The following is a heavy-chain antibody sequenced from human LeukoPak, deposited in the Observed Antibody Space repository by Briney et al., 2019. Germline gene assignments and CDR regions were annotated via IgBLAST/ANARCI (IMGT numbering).Heavy chain of an antibody. CDR1: GGSISSYY. V-gene: IGHV4-59*01. Sequence: SETLSLTCTVSGGSISSYYWSWIRQPPGKGLEWIGYIYYSGSTNYNPSLKSRVTISVDTSKNQFSLKLSSVTTADTAVYYCARDRSSGYYTDAFDIWGQGTLVTVSS. CDR3: ARDRSSGYYTDAFDI. J-gene: IGHJ3*02. CDR2: IYYSGST. D-gene: IGHD3-22*01.